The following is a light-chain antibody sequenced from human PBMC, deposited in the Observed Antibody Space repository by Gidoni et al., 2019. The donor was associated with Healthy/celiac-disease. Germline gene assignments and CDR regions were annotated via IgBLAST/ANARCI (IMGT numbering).Light chain of an antibody. CDR3: QQYYSTPPYT. V-gene: IGKV4-1*01. CDR1: QSVLSSSNNKNY. J-gene: IGKJ2*01. CDR2: CAS. Sequence: DIVMTQSPDSMALSLGERATINCKSSQSVLSSSNNKNYLAWYQQKPGQPPKLLIYCASTRESGVPDRFSGSGSVTDFTLTISSLQAEDVVVYYCQQYYSTPPYTFGQGTKLEIK.